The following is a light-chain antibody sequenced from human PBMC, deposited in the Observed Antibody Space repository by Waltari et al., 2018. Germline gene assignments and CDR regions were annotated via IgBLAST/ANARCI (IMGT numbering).Light chain of an antibody. Sequence: DVQVAQSPSSLSASVVDRGTITRQASQNIDIFLNWYQQTPGNAPKLLIHDASNLETGVPTRFSASGSGRHFTLTITNLQPDDIATYYCQQYDNLPPAFGGGTKVEIK. CDR3: QQYDNLPPA. V-gene: IGKV1-33*01. CDR2: DAS. J-gene: IGKJ4*01. CDR1: QNIDIF.